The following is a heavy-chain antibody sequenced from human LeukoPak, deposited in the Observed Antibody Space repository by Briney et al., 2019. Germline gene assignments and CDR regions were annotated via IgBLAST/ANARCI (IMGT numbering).Heavy chain of an antibody. V-gene: IGHV3-23*01. Sequence: GRSLRLSCAASGFIFSNYGMHWVRQAPGKGLEWVSAISGSGGSTYYADSVKGRFTVSRDNSKNTLYLQMNSLRAEDTAVYYCAAQAGIAVAGLFDYWGQGTLVTVSS. CDR2: ISGSGGST. CDR3: AAQAGIAVAGLFDY. J-gene: IGHJ4*02. CDR1: GFIFSNYG. D-gene: IGHD6-19*01.